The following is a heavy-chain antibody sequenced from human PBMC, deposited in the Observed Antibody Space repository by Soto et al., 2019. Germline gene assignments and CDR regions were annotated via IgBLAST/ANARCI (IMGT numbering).Heavy chain of an antibody. V-gene: IGHV3-30-3*01. CDR2: ISYDGSNK. D-gene: IGHD6-13*01. Sequence: QVQLVESGGGVVQPGRSLRLSCAASGFTFSSYAMHWVRQAPGKGLEWVAVISYDGSNKYYADSVKGRFTISRDNSKNTLYLQMNGLRAEDTAVYYCARDGVRGYSSSWPFLDYWGQGTLVTVSS. CDR1: GFTFSSYA. CDR3: ARDGVRGYSSSWPFLDY. J-gene: IGHJ4*02.